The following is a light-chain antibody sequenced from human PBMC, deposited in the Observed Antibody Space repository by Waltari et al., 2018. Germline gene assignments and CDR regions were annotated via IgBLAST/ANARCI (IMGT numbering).Light chain of an antibody. V-gene: IGKV3-20*01. CDR3: EHFAV. J-gene: IGKJ2*01. CDR1: QSAKSNF. Sequence: EIVLTQSPGTLSLSPGERATLSCRASQSAKSNFIAWYQQKPGQAPGLLIYGASNRATGIPDRFSGSGSGTDFTLTISRLDPEDFAVYYCEHFAVFGQGTKLEIK. CDR2: GAS.